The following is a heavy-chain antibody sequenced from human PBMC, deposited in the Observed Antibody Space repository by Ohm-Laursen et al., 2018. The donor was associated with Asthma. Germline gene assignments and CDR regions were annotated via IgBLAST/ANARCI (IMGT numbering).Heavy chain of an antibody. J-gene: IGHJ4*02. CDR2: IIPMFGTA. V-gene: IGHV1-69*13. CDR3: ASSYSGSNFDY. CDR1: GGTFSNYV. D-gene: IGHD1-26*01. Sequence: SVKVSCKASGGTFSNYVITWLRQAPGQGLEWMGGIIPMFGTAEYPQKFQARVTISADESTSTAYMELSSLRSEDTAVYYCASSYSGSNFDYWGQGTLVTVSS.